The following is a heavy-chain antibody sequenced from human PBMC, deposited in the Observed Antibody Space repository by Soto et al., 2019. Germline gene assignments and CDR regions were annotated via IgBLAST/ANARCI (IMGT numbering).Heavy chain of an antibody. CDR3: AKDRSAARQTRYMDV. CDR1: GFTFSSYW. V-gene: IGHV3-23*01. CDR2: ISGSGGST. J-gene: IGHJ6*03. D-gene: IGHD6-6*01. Sequence: GGSLRLSCAASGFTFSSYWIHWVRQAPGKGLVWVSGISGSGGSTYYADSVKGRFTISRDNSKNTLYLQMNSLRAEDTAVYYCAKDRSAARQTRYMDVWGKGTTVTVSS.